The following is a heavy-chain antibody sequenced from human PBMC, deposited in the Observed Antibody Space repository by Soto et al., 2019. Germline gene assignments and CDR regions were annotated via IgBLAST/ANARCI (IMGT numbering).Heavy chain of an antibody. CDR3: ARDGTNISSWYFDL. CDR2: ISDSGSTM. CDR1: GFTFSGYE. V-gene: IGHV3-48*03. Sequence: EVQLVESGGGLVQSGGSLRLSCAASGFTFSGYEMNWVHQAPGKGLEWVAYISDSGSTMFYPDSVKGRFTISRDNAKNSVYLQMNNLRGEDTAVYYCARDGTNISSWYFDLWGRGTLVTVSS. D-gene: IGHD6-13*01. J-gene: IGHJ2*01.